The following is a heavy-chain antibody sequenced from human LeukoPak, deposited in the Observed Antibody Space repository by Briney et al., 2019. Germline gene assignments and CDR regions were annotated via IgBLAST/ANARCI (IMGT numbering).Heavy chain of an antibody. CDR1: GYTFTGYY. D-gene: IGHD1-1*01. CDR3: ARDFLPGTTGDYYYYGMDV. CDR2: INPNSGGT. J-gene: IGHJ6*02. V-gene: IGHV1-2*02. Sequence: ASVKVSCKASGYTFTGYYMHWVRQAPGQGLEWMGWINPNSGGTNYAQKFQGRVTMTRDTSISTAYMELSRLRSDDTAVYYCARDFLPGTTGDYYYYGMDVWGQGTTVTVSS.